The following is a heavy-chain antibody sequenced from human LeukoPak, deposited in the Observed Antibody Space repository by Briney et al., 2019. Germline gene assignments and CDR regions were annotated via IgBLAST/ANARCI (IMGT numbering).Heavy chain of an antibody. J-gene: IGHJ4*02. V-gene: IGHV1-18*01. D-gene: IGHD3-9*01. CDR3: ARVGFDWPRECPFYFDY. CDR2: ISAYNGNT. Sequence: ASVKVSCKASGYTFTSYGISWVRQAPGQGLEWMGWISAYNGNTNYAQKLQGRVTMTTDTSTSTAYMELRSLRSDDTAVYYCARVGFDWPRECPFYFDYWGQGTLVTVSS. CDR1: GYTFTSYG.